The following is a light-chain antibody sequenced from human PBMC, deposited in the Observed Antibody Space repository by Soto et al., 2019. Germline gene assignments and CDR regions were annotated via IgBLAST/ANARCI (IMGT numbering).Light chain of an antibody. CDR2: DNN. CDR3: GPLDSSLRAVV. V-gene: IGLV1-51*01. J-gene: IGLJ2*01. CDR1: SSNIGNNY. Sequence: QSVLTQPPSGSAAPGQKGTISCSGSSSNIGNNYVSWYQQLPGTAPKLLIYDNNKRPSGIPDRFSGSKSGTSATLGITGLQTGDEDDYYCGPLDSSLRAVVFGGGTKVTVL.